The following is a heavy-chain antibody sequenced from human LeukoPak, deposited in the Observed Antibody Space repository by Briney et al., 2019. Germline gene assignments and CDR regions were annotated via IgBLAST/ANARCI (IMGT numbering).Heavy chain of an antibody. J-gene: IGHJ3*01. D-gene: IGHD3-22*01. V-gene: IGHV5-51*01. CDR2: IYPDDSDT. Sequence: KPAESLKISCKGSGYSFTSYWIGWVRQMPGKGLEWMGIIYPDDSDTRYSPSFQGQVTISADKSVRTAYLQWSSLKASDTAMYYCARPNITSYYDSRGYDAFDVWGQGTMVTVSS. CDR1: GYSFTSYW. CDR3: ARPNITSYYDSRGYDAFDV.